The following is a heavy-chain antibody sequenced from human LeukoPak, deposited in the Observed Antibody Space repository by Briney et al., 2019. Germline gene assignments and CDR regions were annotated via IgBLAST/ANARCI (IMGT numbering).Heavy chain of an antibody. D-gene: IGHD2-2*01. CDR2: ISGSGGST. V-gene: IGHV3-23*01. J-gene: IGHJ4*02. CDR3: AYVVVPAARTRNDDYFDY. Sequence: SGGSLRLSCAASGFTFSSYAMSWVRQAPGKGLEWVSAISGSGGSTYYADSVKGRFTISRDNSKNTLYLQMNSLRAEDTAVYYCAYVVVPAARTRNDDYFDYWGQGTLVTVSS. CDR1: GFTFSSYA.